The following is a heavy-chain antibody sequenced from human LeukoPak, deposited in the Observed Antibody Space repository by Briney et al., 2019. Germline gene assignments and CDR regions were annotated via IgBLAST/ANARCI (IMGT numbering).Heavy chain of an antibody. Sequence: GASVKVSCKASGYTFTSFYINWVRQATGQGLEWMGWMSADSGNTGYAQKFQGRVTMTRNTSISTAYMELSSLRSEDTAVYYCARLSSGWSSYYMDVWGKGTTVTISS. V-gene: IGHV1-8*01. J-gene: IGHJ6*03. D-gene: IGHD6-19*01. CDR3: ARLSSGWSSYYMDV. CDR2: MSADSGNT. CDR1: GYTFTSFY.